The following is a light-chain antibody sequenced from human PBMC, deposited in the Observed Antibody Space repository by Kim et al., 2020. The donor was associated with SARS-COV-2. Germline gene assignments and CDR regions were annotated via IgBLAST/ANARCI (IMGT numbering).Light chain of an antibody. Sequence: DIQMTQSPSSVSASVGDRVTISCRASQDISGWLAWYQFKAGKAPKLLIYGASRLQDGVPPRFTGSASGTDFTLTINNLQPEDFATYYCQQANTFPLTFGGGTKV. CDR3: QQANTFPLT. V-gene: IGKV1-12*01. CDR1: QDISGW. J-gene: IGKJ4*01. CDR2: GAS.